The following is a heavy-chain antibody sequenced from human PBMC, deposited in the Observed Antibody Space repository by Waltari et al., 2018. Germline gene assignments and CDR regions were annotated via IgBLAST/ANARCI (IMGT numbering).Heavy chain of an antibody. V-gene: IGHV1-69*02. D-gene: IGHD2-2*01. CDR3: ASGQLLRYYYGMDV. CDR2: IIPILGIA. Sequence: QVQLVQSGAEVKKPGSSVKVSCKASGGTFSSYTISWVRQAPGQGLEWMGRIIPILGIANYAQKFQGRVTITADKSTSTAYMELSSLRSEDTAVYYCASGQLLRYYYGMDVWGQGTTVIVSS. CDR1: GGTFSSYT. J-gene: IGHJ6*02.